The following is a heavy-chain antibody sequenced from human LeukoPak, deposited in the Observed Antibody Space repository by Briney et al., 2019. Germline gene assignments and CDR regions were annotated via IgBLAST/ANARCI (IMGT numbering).Heavy chain of an antibody. CDR3: ARGRIDPNYDFWPYYFDY. J-gene: IGHJ4*02. Sequence: SETLSLTCTVSGGSISSYYWSWIRQPAGKGLEWIGRIYYSGSTNYNPSLKSRVTISVDTSKNQFSLKLSSVTAADTAVYYCARGRIDPNYDFWPYYFDYWGQGTLVTVSS. V-gene: IGHV4-4*07. D-gene: IGHD3-3*01. CDR2: IYYSGST. CDR1: GGSISSYY.